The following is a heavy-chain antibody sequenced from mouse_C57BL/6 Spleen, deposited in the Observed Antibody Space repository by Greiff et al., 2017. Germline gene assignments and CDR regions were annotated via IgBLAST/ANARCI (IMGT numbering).Heavy chain of an antibody. J-gene: IGHJ4*01. D-gene: IGHD1-1*01. CDR2: ISDGGSYT. Sequence: EVQGVESGGGLVKPGGSLKLSCAASGFTFSSYAMSWVRQTPEKRLEWVATISDGGSYTYYPDNVKGRFTISRDNAKNNLYLQMSHLKSEDTAMYYCARDGIYYYGSSYLYYAMDYWGQGTSVTVSS. CDR3: ARDGIYYYGSSYLYYAMDY. CDR1: GFTFSSYA. V-gene: IGHV5-4*01.